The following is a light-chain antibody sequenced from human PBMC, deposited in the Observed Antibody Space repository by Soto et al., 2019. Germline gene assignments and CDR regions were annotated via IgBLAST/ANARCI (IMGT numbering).Light chain of an antibody. Sequence: EIVLTQSPGTLSLSPGERATLSCRASQSISSNYLAWYQLKPGQAPRLLIYGASTRATGIPARFSGSGSGTEFTLTISSLQSEDFAVYYCQQYNNWPRTFGQGTKVEIK. CDR3: QQYNNWPRT. V-gene: IGKV3-15*01. J-gene: IGKJ1*01. CDR2: GAS. CDR1: QSISSN.